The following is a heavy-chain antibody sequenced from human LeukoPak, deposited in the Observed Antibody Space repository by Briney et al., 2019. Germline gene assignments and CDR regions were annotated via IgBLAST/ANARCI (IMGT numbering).Heavy chain of an antibody. J-gene: IGHJ4*02. D-gene: IGHD6-13*01. V-gene: IGHV3-7*01. CDR3: ARCAVAAAGDY. Sequence: GGSLRLSCAASGFTFSSYSMNWVRQAPGKGLEWVANIKPDGSGKYYVDSVKGRFTISRDNAENSLFLHMNSLRGEDTAVYYCARCAVAAAGDYWGRGTLVTVSS. CDR1: GFTFSSYS. CDR2: IKPDGSGK.